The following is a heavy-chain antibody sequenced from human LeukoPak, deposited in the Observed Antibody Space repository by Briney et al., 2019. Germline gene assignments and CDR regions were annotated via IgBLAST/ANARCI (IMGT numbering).Heavy chain of an antibody. CDR3: AKRITEAAGIYFDT. CDR1: GLSFSSFA. D-gene: IGHD6-19*01. CDR2: IYGGGTNT. J-gene: IGHJ4*02. V-gene: IGHV3-23*05. Sequence: GWGLRLSRAGCGLSFSSFAMTEVGPAAGRGVEGVSTIYGGGTNTFYADSVKGRFTISRDDSKTMQFLQMDSLRPEDTAVYFCAKRITEAAGIYFDTWGQRDLFTASS.